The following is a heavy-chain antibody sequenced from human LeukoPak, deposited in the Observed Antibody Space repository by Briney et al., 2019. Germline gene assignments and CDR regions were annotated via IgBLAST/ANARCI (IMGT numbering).Heavy chain of an antibody. Sequence: TSVKVSCKASGFTFSRSAMQWVRQARGQRLEWIGWIVVGSGNTNYAQKFQERVTITRDMSTSTAYMELSSLRSEDTAVYYCAVADYYDSSGYYPYAFHIWGQGTVVTVSS. CDR2: IVVGSGNT. V-gene: IGHV1-58*02. J-gene: IGHJ3*02. D-gene: IGHD3-22*01. CDR3: AVADYYDSSGYYPYAFHI. CDR1: GFTFSRSA.